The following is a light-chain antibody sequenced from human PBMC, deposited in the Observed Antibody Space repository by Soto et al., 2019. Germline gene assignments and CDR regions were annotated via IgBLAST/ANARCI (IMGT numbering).Light chain of an antibody. CDR3: QQYNNYPLT. J-gene: IGKJ4*01. Sequence: DIQMTQSPSTLSASVGDRVTITCRASQSISSWLAWYQQKPGRAPKLLIYDASSLESGVPSSFSGSGSGTEFTLPINSLQPDDFATYYCQQYNNYPLTFGGGTKVEIK. V-gene: IGKV1-5*01. CDR1: QSISSW. CDR2: DAS.